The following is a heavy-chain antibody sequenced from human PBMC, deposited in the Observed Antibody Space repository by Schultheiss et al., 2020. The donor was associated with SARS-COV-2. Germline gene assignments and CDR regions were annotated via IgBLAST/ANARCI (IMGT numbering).Heavy chain of an antibody. CDR3: ARVTRPDTAVAGFDY. J-gene: IGHJ4*02. CDR2: IYWDDDK. D-gene: IGHD5-18*01. V-gene: IGHV2-5*08. CDR1: GGSISSYYW. Sequence: TLSLTCTVSGGSISSYYWSWIRQPPGKALEWLALIYWDDDKRYSPSLKSRLTITKDTSKNQVVLTMTNIDPVDTATYFCARVTRPDTAVAGFDYWGQGTLVTVSS.